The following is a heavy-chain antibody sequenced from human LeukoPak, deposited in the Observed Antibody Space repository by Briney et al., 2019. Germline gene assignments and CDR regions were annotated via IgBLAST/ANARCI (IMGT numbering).Heavy chain of an antibody. J-gene: IGHJ4*02. Sequence: ASVKVSCKASGGTFSSYAISWVRQAPGQGLEWMGGIIPIFGTANYAQKFEGRVTMTSDTSTSTVYMELNDLTSEDTAVYYCARVGRRDYFDYWGQGTLVTVSS. CDR2: IIPIFGTA. CDR1: GGTFSSYA. CDR3: ARVGRRDYFDY. V-gene: IGHV1-69*05.